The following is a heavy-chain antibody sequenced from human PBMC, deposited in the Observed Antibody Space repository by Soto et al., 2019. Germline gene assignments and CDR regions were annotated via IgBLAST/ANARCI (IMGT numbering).Heavy chain of an antibody. CDR1: GFTFSSYG. V-gene: IGHV3-33*01. CDR2: IWYDGSSK. D-gene: IGHD2-15*01. Sequence: QVQLVESGGGVVQPGRSLRLSCAASGFTFSSYGMHWVRQAPGKGLEWVAVIWYDGSSKYYGDSVKGRFTISRDNSKNTLYLQMNSLRAEDTAVYYCARDKDGYLDYWGQGTLVTVSA. CDR3: ARDKDGYLDY. J-gene: IGHJ4*02.